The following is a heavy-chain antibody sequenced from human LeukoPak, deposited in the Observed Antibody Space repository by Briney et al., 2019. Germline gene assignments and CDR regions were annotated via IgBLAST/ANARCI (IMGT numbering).Heavy chain of an antibody. D-gene: IGHD3-10*01. CDR2: IFPSDSDT. J-gene: IGHJ6*02. V-gene: IGHV5-51*01. CDR1: GYSFNSYW. Sequence: GESLKISCKTSGYSFNSYWIGWVRQMPGKGLEWMGIIFPSDSDTRYSPSFQGQVTISADRSITTAYLQWSSLRASDTAMYYCARHAVSKGNGMDVWGQGTTVTVSS. CDR3: ARHAVSKGNGMDV.